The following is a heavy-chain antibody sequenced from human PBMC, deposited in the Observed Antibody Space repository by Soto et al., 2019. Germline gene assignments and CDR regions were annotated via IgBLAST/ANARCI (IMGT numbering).Heavy chain of an antibody. Sequence: SETLSLTCTVSGGSISSYYWSWIRQPPGKGLEWIGYIYYSGSTNYNPSLKSRVTISVDTSKNQFSLKLSSVTAADTAVYYCARGPGELRMDVWGQGTTVTVSS. CDR2: IYYSGST. V-gene: IGHV4-59*01. CDR1: GGSISSYY. CDR3: ARGPGELRMDV. J-gene: IGHJ6*02. D-gene: IGHD1-1*01.